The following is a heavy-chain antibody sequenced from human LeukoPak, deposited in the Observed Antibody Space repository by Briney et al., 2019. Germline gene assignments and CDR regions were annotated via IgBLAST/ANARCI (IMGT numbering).Heavy chain of an antibody. CDR1: GGSFSGYY. Sequence: SETLSLTCAVYGGSFSGYYWSWIRQPPGKGLEWIGEINHSGSTNYNPSLKSRVTISVDTSKNQFSPKLSSVTAADTAVYYCARNGLRYFDWLSSFFDYWGQGTLVTVSS. V-gene: IGHV4-34*01. CDR2: INHSGST. CDR3: ARNGLRYFDWLSSFFDY. J-gene: IGHJ4*02. D-gene: IGHD3-9*01.